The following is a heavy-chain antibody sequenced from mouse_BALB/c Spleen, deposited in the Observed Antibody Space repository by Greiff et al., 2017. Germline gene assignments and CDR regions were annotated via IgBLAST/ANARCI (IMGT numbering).Heavy chain of an antibody. CDR1: GYSITSDYA. Sequence: EVKLMESGPGLVKPSQSLSLTCTVTGYSITSDYAWNWIRQFPGNKLEWMGYISYSGSTNYNPSLKSRISITRDTSKNQFFLQLNSVTTEDTATYYCARESFYDGYWGFAYWGQGTLVTVSA. J-gene: IGHJ3*01. V-gene: IGHV3-2*02. D-gene: IGHD2-3*01. CDR3: ARESFYDGYWGFAY. CDR2: ISYSGST.